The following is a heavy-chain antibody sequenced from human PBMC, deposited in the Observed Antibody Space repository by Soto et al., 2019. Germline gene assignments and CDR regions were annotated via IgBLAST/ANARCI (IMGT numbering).Heavy chain of an antibody. J-gene: IGHJ6*03. CDR2: IWYDGTNK. D-gene: IGHD3-3*01. Sequence: GGSLRLSCAASGFTFSNYGMHWDRQAPDKGLEWGAVIWYDGTNKYYADSVKGRFTISRDNSKNTLYLQMNSLRDEDTAVYYCAKLAPGGSGYYYYYYYMDVWGTGTTVTVSS. CDR3: AKLAPGGSGYYYYYYYMDV. V-gene: IGHV3-33*06. CDR1: GFTFSNYG.